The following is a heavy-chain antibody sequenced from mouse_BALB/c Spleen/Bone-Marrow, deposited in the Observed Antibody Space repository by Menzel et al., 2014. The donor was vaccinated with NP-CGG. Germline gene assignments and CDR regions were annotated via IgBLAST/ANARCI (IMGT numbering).Heavy chain of an antibody. CDR2: ISSGGGST. CDR1: GFAFSSYD. D-gene: IGHD2-4*01. J-gene: IGHJ3*01. Sequence: EVMLVESGGGLVKPGGSLKLSCAASGFAFSSYDMSWVRQTPEKRLEWVAYISSGGGSTYYSDTVKGRFTISRDNAKNPLYLEMSSLKSEDTAMYYCARHMIRGFAYWGQGTLVTVSA. CDR3: ARHMIRGFAY. V-gene: IGHV5-12-1*01.